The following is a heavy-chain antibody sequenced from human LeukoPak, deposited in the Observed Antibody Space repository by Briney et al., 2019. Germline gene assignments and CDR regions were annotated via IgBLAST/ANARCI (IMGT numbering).Heavy chain of an antibody. CDR1: GFPFSDYA. V-gene: IGHV3-23*01. D-gene: IGHD2-15*01. J-gene: IGHJ4*02. CDR2: ISGDGGST. CDR3: ANNRGYCSGGSCYGDY. Sequence: GGSLRLSCATSGFPFSDYAMSWVRQAPGKGLEWVSSISGDGGSTYYADSVKGRFTISRDNSKNTVYLQMNSLRAEDTAIYYCANNRGYCSGGSCYGDYWGQGTLVTVSS.